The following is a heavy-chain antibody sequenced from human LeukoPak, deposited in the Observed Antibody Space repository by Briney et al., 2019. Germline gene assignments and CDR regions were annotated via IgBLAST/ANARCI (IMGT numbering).Heavy chain of an antibody. CDR3: ARDLEDFDSPANDY. Sequence: ASETLSLTCTVSGDSISGYYWARIRQPAGKGLEWIGHIYAPGSSNYSPSFKSRVTMSIDMSNNQFSLRLNSVTAADTAMYYCARDLEDFDSPANDYWGQGTHVIVSP. CDR1: GDSISGYY. V-gene: IGHV4-4*07. CDR2: IYAPGSS. D-gene: IGHD2-15*01. J-gene: IGHJ4*02.